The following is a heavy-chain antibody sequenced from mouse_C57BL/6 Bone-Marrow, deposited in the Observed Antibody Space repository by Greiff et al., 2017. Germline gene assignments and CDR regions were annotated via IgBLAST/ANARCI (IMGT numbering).Heavy chain of an antibody. CDR2: IYPGDGDT. V-gene: IGHV1-82*01. CDR1: GYAFSSSW. D-gene: IGHD2-3*01. Sequence: QVQLQQSGPELVKPGASVKISCKASGYAFSSSWMNWVKQRPGKGLEWIGRIYPGDGDTNYNGKFKGKATLTADKSSSTAYMQLSSLTSEDSAVYFCARGFYDGYYDYWGQGTTLTVSS. CDR3: ARGFYDGYYDY. J-gene: IGHJ2*01.